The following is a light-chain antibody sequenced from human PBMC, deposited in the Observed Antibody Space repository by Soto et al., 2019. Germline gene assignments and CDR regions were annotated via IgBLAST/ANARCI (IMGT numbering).Light chain of an antibody. V-gene: IGKV1-5*03. Sequence: DIQMTQSPSTLSGSVGERVTITCRASQAISSWLAWYQQKPGKAPKLLIYKASTLKSGVPSRFSGSGSGTEFTLTISSLQPDDFATYYCQHYNRYSQTFGQGTKVDIK. CDR3: QHYNRYSQT. CDR1: QAISSW. CDR2: KAS. J-gene: IGKJ1*01.